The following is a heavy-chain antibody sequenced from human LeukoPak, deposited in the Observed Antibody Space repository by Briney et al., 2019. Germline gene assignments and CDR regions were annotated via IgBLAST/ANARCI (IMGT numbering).Heavy chain of an antibody. CDR2: MDPTGSQK. CDR1: GFIFPNAW. Sequence: PGGSLRLSCAASGFIFPNAWMNWVRQAPGKGLEWVANMDPTGSQKRYVDSVRGRFTISKDNPGASLYLDMHSLRAEDTAIYYCAIWTSGNYWGQGTLVTVPS. V-gene: IGHV3-7*01. D-gene: IGHD1-1*01. CDR3: AIWTSGNY. J-gene: IGHJ4*02.